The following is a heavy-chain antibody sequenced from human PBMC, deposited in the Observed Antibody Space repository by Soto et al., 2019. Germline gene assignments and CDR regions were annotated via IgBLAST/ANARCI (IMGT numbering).Heavy chain of an antibody. CDR1: GGSISRYY. Sequence: SETRPLTCTVSGGSISRYYWIWIRQPPGKGLEWIGYIYYSGSTNYNPSLKSRVTISVDTSKNQFSLKLSSVTAADTAVYYCARRYGTTFDYWGQGTLVTVSS. V-gene: IGHV4-59*01. CDR2: IYYSGST. CDR3: ARRYGTTFDY. D-gene: IGHD1-7*01. J-gene: IGHJ4*02.